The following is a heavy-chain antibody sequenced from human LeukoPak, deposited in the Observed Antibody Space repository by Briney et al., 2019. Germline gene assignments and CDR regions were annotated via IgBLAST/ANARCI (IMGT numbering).Heavy chain of an antibody. D-gene: IGHD6-19*01. J-gene: IGHJ4*02. CDR3: ARGAYSSGWKRSDYFDY. CDR2: ISYDGSNK. Sequence: SGRSLRLSCAASGFTFDDYAMHWVRQAPGKGLEWVAVISYDGSNKYYADSVKGRFTISRDSSKNTLYLQMNSLRAEDTAVYYCARGAYSSGWKRSDYFDYWGQGILVTVSS. CDR1: GFTFDDYA. V-gene: IGHV3-30-3*01.